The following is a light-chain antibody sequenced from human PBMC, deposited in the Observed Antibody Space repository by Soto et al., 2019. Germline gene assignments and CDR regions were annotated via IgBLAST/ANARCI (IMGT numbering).Light chain of an antibody. J-gene: IGLJ1*01. CDR3: SSYTSSSTLEV. Sequence: QSALTQPASVSGSPGQSITIPCTGTSTDIGGHNYVSWYQQHPGKAPKLMIYDVSNRPSGVSNRFSGSKSGNTDSLTISGLQAEDEADYYCSSYTSSSTLEVFGTGTKVTVL. CDR1: STDIGGHNY. CDR2: DVS. V-gene: IGLV2-14*03.